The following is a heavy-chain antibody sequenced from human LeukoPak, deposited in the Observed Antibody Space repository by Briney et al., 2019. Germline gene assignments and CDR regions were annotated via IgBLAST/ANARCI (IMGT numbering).Heavy chain of an antibody. CDR3: ARRVVPAAFDY. CDR1: GFIISGYS. CDR2: ISESSSHI. Sequence: PGGSLRLSCAASGFIISGYSMNWVRQAPGKGLEWVSSISESSSHISYADSVKGRFTISRDNAKNSLYVQLNSLRADDTAAYYCARRVVPAAFDYWGQGTLVTVSS. D-gene: IGHD2-2*01. J-gene: IGHJ4*02. V-gene: IGHV3-21*01.